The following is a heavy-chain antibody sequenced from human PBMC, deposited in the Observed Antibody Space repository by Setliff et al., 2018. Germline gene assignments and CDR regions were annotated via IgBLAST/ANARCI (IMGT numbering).Heavy chain of an antibody. Sequence: PSETLSLTCTVSGGSISSYYWSWIRQPAGKGLEWIGRIYTSGITNYNPSLKSRVTMSVDTSKNQFSLKLSSVTAADTAVYYCAREKGNREAPELRGLYYYYMDVWGKGTTVTVSS. CDR1: GGSISSYY. CDR2: IYTSGIT. V-gene: IGHV4-4*07. CDR3: AREKGNREAPELRGLYYYYMDV. D-gene: IGHD3-10*01. J-gene: IGHJ6*03.